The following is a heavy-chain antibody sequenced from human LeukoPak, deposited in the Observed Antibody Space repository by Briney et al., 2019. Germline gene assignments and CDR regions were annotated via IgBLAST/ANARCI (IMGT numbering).Heavy chain of an antibody. V-gene: IGHV3-7*01. CDR2: IKQDGSEK. Sequence: PGGSLRLSCAASGFTFSSYWMSWVRQAPGKGLEWVANIKQDGSEKYYVDSVKGRFTISRDNAKNSLYLQMNSLRAEDTAVYYCAREDVLPYYYYMDVWGKGTTVTVSS. CDR1: GFTFSSYW. D-gene: IGHD2-15*01. J-gene: IGHJ6*03. CDR3: AREDVLPYYYYMDV.